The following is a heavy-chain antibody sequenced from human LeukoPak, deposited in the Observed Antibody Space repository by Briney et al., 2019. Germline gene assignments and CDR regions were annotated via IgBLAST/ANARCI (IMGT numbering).Heavy chain of an antibody. Sequence: GASVKVSCKGSGYTSTGYYMHWVRQAPGQGLEWMGRINPNSGGTNYAQKFQGRVTMTRDTSISTAYMELSRLRSDDTAVYYCASWGVPAAGYYYYYMDVWGKGTTVTVSS. J-gene: IGHJ6*03. V-gene: IGHV1-2*06. CDR3: ASWGVPAAGYYYYYMDV. D-gene: IGHD2-2*01. CDR1: GYTSTGYY. CDR2: INPNSGGT.